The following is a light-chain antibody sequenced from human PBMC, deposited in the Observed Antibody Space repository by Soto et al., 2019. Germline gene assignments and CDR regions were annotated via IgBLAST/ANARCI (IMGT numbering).Light chain of an antibody. J-gene: IGKJ1*01. CDR2: GAS. Sequence: EFVLTQSPATLSVSPGDRATLSCRASQSVSRNLAWYQQKPGQAPRLLIYGASSRATGIPDRFSGSGSGTDFTLTISSLQSEDFAVYYCQQYNNWPWTFGQGTKVDIK. V-gene: IGKV3D-15*01. CDR1: QSVSRN. CDR3: QQYNNWPWT.